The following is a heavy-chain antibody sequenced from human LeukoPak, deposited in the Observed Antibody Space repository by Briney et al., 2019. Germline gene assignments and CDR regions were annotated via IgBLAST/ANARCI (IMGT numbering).Heavy chain of an antibody. CDR1: GFTFSSYE. CDR2: ISSSGSTI. CDR3: ARDQVPAAIGGLYYYYGMDV. Sequence: GGSLRLSCAASGFTFSSYEMNRVRQAPGKGLEWVSYISSSGSTIYYADSVKGRFTISRDNAKNSLYLQMNSLRAEDTAVYYCARDQVPAAIGGLYYYYGMDVWGQGTTVTVSS. V-gene: IGHV3-48*03. J-gene: IGHJ6*02. D-gene: IGHD2-2*01.